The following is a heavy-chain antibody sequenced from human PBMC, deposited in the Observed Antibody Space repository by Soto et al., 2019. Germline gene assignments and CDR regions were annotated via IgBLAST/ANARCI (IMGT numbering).Heavy chain of an antibody. Sequence: EAQMLESGGGSVQPGGSLRLSCAASGFTFSTYAVAWVRQSPGKGLEWVSSISASGGDTWYADSVKGRFAISRDNSKNTLYLQMNGLRVEDTAVYYCARRPTATASWGQGTLVTVSS. CDR2: ISASGGDT. D-gene: IGHD1-1*01. V-gene: IGHV3-23*01. J-gene: IGHJ5*02. CDR1: GFTFSTYA. CDR3: ARRPTATAS.